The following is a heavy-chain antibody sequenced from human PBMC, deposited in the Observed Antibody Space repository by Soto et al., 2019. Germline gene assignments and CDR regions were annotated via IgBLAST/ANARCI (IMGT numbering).Heavy chain of an antibody. D-gene: IGHD6-13*01. V-gene: IGHV5-51*01. J-gene: IGHJ6*02. CDR3: ASSGIAAAGNYYGMDV. CDR1: GYSFTSYW. CDR2: IYPGDSDT. Sequence: GESLKISCKGSGYSFTSYWIGWVRQMPGKGLEWMGIIYPGDSDTRYSPSFQGQVTISADKSISTAYLQWSSLKASDTAMYYCASSGIAAAGNYYGMDVWGQGTTVTVSS.